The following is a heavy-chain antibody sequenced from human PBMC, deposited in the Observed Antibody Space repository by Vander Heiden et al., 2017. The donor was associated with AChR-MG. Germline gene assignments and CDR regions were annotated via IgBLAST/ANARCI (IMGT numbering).Heavy chain of an antibody. V-gene: IGHV3-11*01. D-gene: IGHD3-22*01. CDR2: ISSSGSTI. Sequence: LEWVSYISSSGSTIYYADSVKGRFTIARDNAKNSLYLQRNSMRAEETAVYYCARDLSSDISGYWGKGAAFDIWGQGTMVTVSS. CDR3: ARDLSSDISGYWGKGAAFDI. J-gene: IGHJ3*02.